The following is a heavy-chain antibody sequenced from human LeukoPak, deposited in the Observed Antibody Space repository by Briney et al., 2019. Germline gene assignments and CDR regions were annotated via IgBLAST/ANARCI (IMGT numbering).Heavy chain of an antibody. D-gene: IGHD5-18*01. J-gene: IGHJ4*02. CDR3: ARSRGEIQLWLLAPDY. CDR1: GGSISSYY. V-gene: IGHV4-59*01. CDR2: IYYSGST. Sequence: SETLSLTCTVSGGSISSYYWSWIRQPPGKGLEWIGYIYYSGSTNYNPSLKSRVTISVDTSKNQFSLKPNSVTAADTAVYYCARSRGEIQLWLLAPDYWGQGTLVTVSS.